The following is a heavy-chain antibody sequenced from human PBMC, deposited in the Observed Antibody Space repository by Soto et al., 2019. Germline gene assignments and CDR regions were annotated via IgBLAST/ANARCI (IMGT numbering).Heavy chain of an antibody. V-gene: IGHV3-48*02. J-gene: IGHJ4*02. Sequence: GGSLRLSCAASGFTFSSYSMNWVRQAPGKGLEWVSYISSSSSTIYYADSVKGRFTISRDNAKNSLYLQMNSLRDEDTAVYYCARVPTTVTTGYYFDYWGQGTLVTVSS. D-gene: IGHD4-17*01. CDR3: ARVPTTVTTGYYFDY. CDR2: ISSSSSTI. CDR1: GFTFSSYS.